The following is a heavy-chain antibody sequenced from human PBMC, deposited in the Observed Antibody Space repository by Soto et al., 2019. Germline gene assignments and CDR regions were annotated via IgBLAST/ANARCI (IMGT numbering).Heavy chain of an antibody. J-gene: IGHJ4*02. CDR3: ARDVIAAAGTAG. CDR1: GYTFTSYD. CDR2: IIPIFGTA. V-gene: IGHV1-69*13. Sequence: GASVKVSCKASGYTFTSYDINWVRQATGQGLEWMGGIIPIFGTANYAQKFQGRVTITADESTSTAYMELSSLRSEDTAVYYCARDVIAAAGTAGWGQGTLVTVSS. D-gene: IGHD6-13*01.